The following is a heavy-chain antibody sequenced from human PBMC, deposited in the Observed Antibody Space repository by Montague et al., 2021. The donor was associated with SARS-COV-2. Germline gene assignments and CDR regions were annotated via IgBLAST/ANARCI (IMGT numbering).Heavy chain of an antibody. D-gene: IGHD3-3*01. V-gene: IGHV4-39*01. CDR2: IYYSGST. J-gene: IGHJ3*02. CDR3: ARHGLAGITIFGVVTPRGGFDI. Sequence: SETLSLTCTVSGGSISSSSYYWGWIRQPPGKGLEWIGSIYYSGSTYYNPSLKSRVTIFVDTSKNQFSLKLSSVTAADTAVYYCARHGLAGITIFGVVTPRGGFDIWGQGTMATVSS. CDR1: GGSISSSSYY.